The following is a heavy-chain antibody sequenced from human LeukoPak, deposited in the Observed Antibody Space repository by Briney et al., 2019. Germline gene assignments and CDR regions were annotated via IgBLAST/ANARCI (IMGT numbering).Heavy chain of an antibody. Sequence: PSETLSLTCTVSGGSISSSSYYWGWIRQPPGKGLQWIGRIYYRGSTDYNPSLKSRVTMSVDTSKNQFSLKLRSVTASDTAVYYCARDSHFCSGISCDLGWFDPWGQGTLVTVSS. V-gene: IGHV4-39*07. CDR3: ARDSHFCSGISCDLGWFDP. D-gene: IGHD2-2*01. CDR2: IYYRGST. J-gene: IGHJ5*02. CDR1: GGSISSSSYY.